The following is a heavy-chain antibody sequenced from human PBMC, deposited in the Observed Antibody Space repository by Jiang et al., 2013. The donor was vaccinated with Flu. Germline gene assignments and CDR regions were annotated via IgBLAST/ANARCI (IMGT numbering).Heavy chain of an antibody. Sequence: VQLVESGGDLVKPGGSLRLSCAASGFTFSSYSMNWVRQAPGKGLEWVSSISGTTSYIYYADSVKGRFTVSRDNAKNSLYLQMNSLRAEDTAVYYCARDRPSYSSTWYGSDYWGQG. CDR3: ARDRPSYSSTWYGSDY. CDR2: ISGTTSYI. CDR1: GFTFSSYS. V-gene: IGHV3-21*01. D-gene: IGHD6-13*01. J-gene: IGHJ4*02.